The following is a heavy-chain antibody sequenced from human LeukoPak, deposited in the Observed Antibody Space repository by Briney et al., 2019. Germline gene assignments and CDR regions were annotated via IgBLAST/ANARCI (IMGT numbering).Heavy chain of an antibody. CDR3: ARDFGRNGDFHAFDI. CDR2: ISSSGNTI. Sequence: GGSLRLSCAASEFTFTSYELNWVRQAPGKGLEWVSYISSSGNTISYADPVKGRFTISRDNAKNSLYLQVISLRAEDTAVYYCARDFGRNGDFHAFDIWGQGTMVTVSS. D-gene: IGHD4-17*01. CDR1: EFTFTSYE. J-gene: IGHJ3*02. V-gene: IGHV3-48*03.